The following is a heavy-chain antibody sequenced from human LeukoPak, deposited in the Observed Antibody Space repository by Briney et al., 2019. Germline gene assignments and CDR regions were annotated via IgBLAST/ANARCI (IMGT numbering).Heavy chain of an antibody. Sequence: ASVKVSCKASGYTFTGYHIHWVRQAPGQGLEWMGRINPYSGDTNFAQKFQGRVTMTRDTSITTAYMDLSSLTPNDTAVYFCARDQGSLTRSWYTGYWGQGTQVTVSS. J-gene: IGHJ4*02. CDR1: GYTFTGYH. D-gene: IGHD6-13*01. CDR3: ARDQGSLTRSWYTGY. CDR2: INPYSGDT. V-gene: IGHV1-2*06.